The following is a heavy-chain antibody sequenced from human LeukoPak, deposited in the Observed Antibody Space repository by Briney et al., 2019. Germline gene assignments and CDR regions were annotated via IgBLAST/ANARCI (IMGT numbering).Heavy chain of an antibody. CDR1: GFTFSSYC. CDR3: TRGDFYYYDTNY. J-gene: IGHJ4*02. V-gene: IGHV3-21*01. CDR2: ISSSSDYI. Sequence: PGGSLRLSCAASGFTFSSYCLNWVRQAPGKGLEWVSSISSSSDYIYYADSLKGRFTISRDNAKNSLYLQMNSLRVEDTAVYYCTRGDFYYYDTNYWGQGTLVTASS. D-gene: IGHD3-22*01.